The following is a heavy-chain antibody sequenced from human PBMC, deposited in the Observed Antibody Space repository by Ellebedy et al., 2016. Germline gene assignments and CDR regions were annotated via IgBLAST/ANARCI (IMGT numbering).Heavy chain of an antibody. D-gene: IGHD3-10*01. V-gene: IGHV3-30*03. J-gene: IGHJ4*02. Sequence: GGSLRLXCAASGFTFSSFGMYWLRQAPGKGLEWVAVISYDESHQYYADSVKGRFTISRDNSKNTVSLQMNSLRAEDTAVYYCAGGELLSLFDYWGQGTLVTVSS. CDR2: ISYDESHQ. CDR1: GFTFSSFG. CDR3: AGGELLSLFDY.